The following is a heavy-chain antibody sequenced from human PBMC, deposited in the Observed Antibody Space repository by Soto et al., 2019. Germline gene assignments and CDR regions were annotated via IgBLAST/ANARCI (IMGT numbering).Heavy chain of an antibody. V-gene: IGHV3-33*01. CDR1: GFTFSSYG. J-gene: IGHJ6*02. D-gene: IGHD2-2*01. CDR2: IWYDGSNK. Sequence: GGSLRLSCAASGFTFSSYGMHWVRQAPGKGLEWVAVIWYDGSNKYYADSVKGRFTISRDNSKNTLYLQMNSLRAEDTAVYYCARDLAPAAIGHYYYYYGMDVWGQGTTVTVSS. CDR3: ARDLAPAAIGHYYYYYGMDV.